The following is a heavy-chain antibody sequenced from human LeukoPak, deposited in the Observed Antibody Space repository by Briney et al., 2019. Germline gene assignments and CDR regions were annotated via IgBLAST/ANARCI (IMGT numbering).Heavy chain of an antibody. Sequence: SETLSLTCTVSGGSISGYYWSWIRQSPEKGLVWIGYMYYSGSTNYNPSPKSRVTISIDMSKNQFSLKLSSVTAADTALYYCARHFTYYYDSSGYPRDAFDIWGQGTMVTVSS. CDR1: GGSISGYY. CDR3: ARHFTYYYDSSGYPRDAFDI. CDR2: MYYSGST. J-gene: IGHJ3*02. V-gene: IGHV4-59*08. D-gene: IGHD3-22*01.